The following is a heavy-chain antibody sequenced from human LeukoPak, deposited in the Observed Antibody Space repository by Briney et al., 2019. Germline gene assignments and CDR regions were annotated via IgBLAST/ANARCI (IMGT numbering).Heavy chain of an antibody. D-gene: IGHD3-3*01. CDR3: ARVWSITSFGVVTQYYFDY. J-gene: IGHJ4*02. V-gene: IGHV3-7*01. CDR2: IKQDGSEK. CDR1: GFTFSSYW. Sequence: PGGSLRLSCAASGFTFSSYWMSWVRQAPGKGLEWVANIKQDGSEKYYVDSVKGRFTISRDNSKNSLYLQMNILRAEDTAVYYCARVWSITSFGVVTQYYFDYWGQGTLVTVSS.